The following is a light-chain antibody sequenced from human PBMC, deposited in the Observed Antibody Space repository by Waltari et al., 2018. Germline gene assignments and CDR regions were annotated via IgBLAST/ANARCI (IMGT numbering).Light chain of an antibody. V-gene: IGKV3-11*01. CDR3: QQRRDWPLT. CDR1: QSVTTY. Sequence: DIVLTQSPAILSLSPGERASLSCRDSQSVTTYLAWYQQKPGQAPSLLIYATSNRATGIPARFSGSGFGTDFTLTISSLEPEDFAVYYCQQRRDWPLTFGGGTKVEIK. CDR2: ATS. J-gene: IGKJ4*01.